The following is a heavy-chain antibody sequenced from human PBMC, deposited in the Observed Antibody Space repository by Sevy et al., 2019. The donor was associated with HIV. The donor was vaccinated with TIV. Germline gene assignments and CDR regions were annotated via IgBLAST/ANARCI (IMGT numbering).Heavy chain of an antibody. CDR2: VYHTGST. D-gene: IGHD5-12*01. V-gene: IGHV4-59*01. CDR3: ASAPPVRSGDDSLNWFDP. Sequence: SETLSLTCTVSGGSISVYYWSWIRQPLGKELEYIGYVYHTGSTNYNPSLKSRVTVSVDTSNNQFSLKLTSVTAADTAVYYCASAPPVRSGDDSLNWFDPWGQGTLVTVSS. CDR1: GGSISVYY. J-gene: IGHJ5*02.